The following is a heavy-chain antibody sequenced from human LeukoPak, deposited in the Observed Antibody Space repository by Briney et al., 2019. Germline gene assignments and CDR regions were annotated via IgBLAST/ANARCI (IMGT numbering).Heavy chain of an antibody. D-gene: IGHD3-10*01. CDR1: GYTFTSYG. Sequence: GASVKVSCKASGYTFTSYGISWVRQAPGQGLEWMGWISAYNGNTNYAQKLQGRVTMTTDTSTSTAYMELRSLRSDDTAVYYCARGMQWFGHNPDAFDIWGQGTMVTVSS. V-gene: IGHV1-18*01. CDR2: ISAYNGNT. J-gene: IGHJ3*02. CDR3: ARGMQWFGHNPDAFDI.